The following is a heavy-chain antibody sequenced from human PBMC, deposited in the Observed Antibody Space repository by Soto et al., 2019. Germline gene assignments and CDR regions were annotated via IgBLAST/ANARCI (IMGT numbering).Heavy chain of an antibody. D-gene: IGHD2-2*01. V-gene: IGHV4-30-2*01. CDR2: IFHTGST. J-gene: IGHJ5*02. Sequence: SETLSLTCAVSGDSITRGGYSWSWIRQPPGKGLEWIGNIFHTGSTSYNPSLKSRVIISVDRSKNQFSLNLNSVTAADTAVYYCARVGCGSTRCFPRWFDLCGQAPLVTLS. CDR1: GDSITRGGYS. CDR3: ARVGCGSTRCFPRWFDL.